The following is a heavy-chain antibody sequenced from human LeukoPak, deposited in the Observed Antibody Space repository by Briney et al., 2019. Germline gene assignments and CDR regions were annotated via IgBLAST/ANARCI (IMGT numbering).Heavy chain of an antibody. Sequence: ASVKVSCKASGYTFTSYYMHWVRQAPGQGLEWMGIINPSGSSTSYAQKFQGRVTMTRDTSTSTVYMELSSLRSEDTAVYYCARDVGYYYDSSGYHTADYWGQGTLVTVSS. CDR1: GYTFTSYY. V-gene: IGHV1-46*01. CDR2: INPSGSST. CDR3: ARDVGYYYDSSGYHTADY. D-gene: IGHD3-22*01. J-gene: IGHJ4*02.